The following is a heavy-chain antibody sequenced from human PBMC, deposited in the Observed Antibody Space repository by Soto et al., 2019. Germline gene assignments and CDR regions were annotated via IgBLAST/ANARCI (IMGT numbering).Heavy chain of an antibody. CDR2: ISGGGDTT. CDR1: GFTFNNYA. D-gene: IGHD3-10*01. J-gene: IGHJ4*02. V-gene: IGHV3-23*01. Sequence: EVQLLKSGGGLVQPGGSLRLSCAASGFTFNNYAMTWVRQAPGKGLEWVSAISGGGDTTSDADSVKGRFTVARDGSKNTLYLQMSSLRAEDTALYYCAKGRGGSGSLTPRVDFWGQGTLVTVSS. CDR3: AKGRGGSGSLTPRVDF.